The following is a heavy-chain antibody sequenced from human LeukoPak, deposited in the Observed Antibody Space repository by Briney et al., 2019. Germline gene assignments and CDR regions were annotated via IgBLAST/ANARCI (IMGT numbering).Heavy chain of an antibody. CDR1: GFTFGNAW. J-gene: IGHJ4*02. CDR2: IKSKTDGGTT. V-gene: IGHV3-15*07. Sequence: GGSLRLSCAASGFTFGNAWMNWVRQAPGKGLEWVGRIKSKTDGGTTDYAAPVKGRFTISRDDSKNTLYLQMNSLKTEDTAVYYCTTDQYGYGYRLSVYWGQGTLVTVSS. D-gene: IGHD5-18*01. CDR3: TTDQYGYGYRLSVY.